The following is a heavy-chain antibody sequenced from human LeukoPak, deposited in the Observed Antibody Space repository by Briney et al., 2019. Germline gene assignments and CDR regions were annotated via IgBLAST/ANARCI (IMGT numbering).Heavy chain of an antibody. CDR2: INKDGSNT. Sequence: GGSLRLSCAGSGFTFSTYWMHWVRQAPGKGLVWVSHINKDGSNTNYADSVKGRFTISRDNAKNTLYLQMSSLRAEDTAVYYRARDQSHGMDVWGQGTTVTVSS. J-gene: IGHJ6*02. CDR3: ARDQSHGMDV. V-gene: IGHV3-74*01. CDR1: GFTFSTYW.